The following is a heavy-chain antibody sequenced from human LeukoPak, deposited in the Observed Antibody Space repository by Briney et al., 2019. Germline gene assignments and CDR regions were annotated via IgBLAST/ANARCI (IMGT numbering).Heavy chain of an antibody. D-gene: IGHD6-6*01. CDR1: GGSISSGGYY. CDR3: ARDLMVSEYSSSSDAFDI. CDR2: IYHSGST. J-gene: IGHJ3*02. V-gene: IGHV4-30-2*01. Sequence: SQTLSLTCTVSGGSISSGGYYWSWIRQPPGKGLEWIGYIYHSGSTYYNPSLKSRVTISVDRSKNQFSLKLSSVTAADTAVYYCARDLMVSEYSSSSDAFDIWAKGQWSPSLQ.